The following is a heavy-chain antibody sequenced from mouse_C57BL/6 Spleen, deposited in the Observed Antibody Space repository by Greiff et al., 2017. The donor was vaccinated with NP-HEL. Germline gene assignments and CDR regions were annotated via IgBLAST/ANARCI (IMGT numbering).Heavy chain of an antibody. CDR3: ARDITTVVGRGFAY. CDR1: GFTFSDYG. D-gene: IGHD1-1*01. J-gene: IGHJ3*01. Sequence: EVMLVESGGGLVKPGGSLKLSCAASGFTFSDYGMHWVRQAPEKGLEWVAYISSGSSTIYYADTVKGRFTISRDNAKNTLFLQMTSLRSEDTAMYYCARDITTVVGRGFAYWGQGTLVTVSA. V-gene: IGHV5-17*01. CDR2: ISSGSSTI.